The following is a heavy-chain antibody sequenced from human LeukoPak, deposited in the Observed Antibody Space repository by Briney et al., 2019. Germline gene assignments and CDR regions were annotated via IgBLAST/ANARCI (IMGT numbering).Heavy chain of an antibody. CDR2: IYYRGST. CDR3: AREVRLLSQDGEYYFDY. Sequence: SETLSLTCTVSGGSISSYYWSWIRQPPGKGLEWIGYIYYRGSTNYNPSLKSRVTISVDTSKNQFSLKLSSVTAADTAVYYCAREVRLLSQDGEYYFDYWGQGTLVTVAS. J-gene: IGHJ4*02. V-gene: IGHV4-59*01. CDR1: GGSISSYY. D-gene: IGHD3-10*01.